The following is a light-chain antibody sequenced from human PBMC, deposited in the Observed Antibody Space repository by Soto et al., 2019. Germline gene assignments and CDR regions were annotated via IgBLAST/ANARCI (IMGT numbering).Light chain of an antibody. CDR1: QSVSSY. Sequence: EIVLTQAQATLSLSPGERATLSCRASQSVSSYLAWYQQKPGQAPRLLIYDASNRATGIPVRFSGSGSGTDFTLTISRLEPEDFATYYCQQANSFPITFGQGTRLEIK. CDR2: DAS. CDR3: QQANSFPIT. J-gene: IGKJ5*01. V-gene: IGKV3-11*01.